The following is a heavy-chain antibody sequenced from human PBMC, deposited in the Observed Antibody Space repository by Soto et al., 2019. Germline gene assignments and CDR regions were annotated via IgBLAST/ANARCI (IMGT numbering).Heavy chain of an antibody. J-gene: IGHJ6*02. CDR1: GSSSSCFG. V-gene: IGHV4-4*07. Sequence: SVTLSLPCPFSGSSSSCFGVSWIRKSAGKGLEWIGRIYATGTTDYNPSLKSRVTISVDTSKNQFSLKLSSVTAADTAVYYCARGPTDYYYYYGMDVWGQGTTVPVSS. CDR3: ARGPTDYYYYYGMDV. CDR2: IYATGTT.